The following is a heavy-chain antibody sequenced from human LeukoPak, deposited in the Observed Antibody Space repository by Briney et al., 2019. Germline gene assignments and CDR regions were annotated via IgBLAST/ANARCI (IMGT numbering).Heavy chain of an antibody. V-gene: IGHV6-1*01. CDR1: GDSVSSDSSA. Sequence: SQTLSLTCAISGDSVSSDSSAWNWFRQSPSRGLEWLGRTYYSSKWYNDYAVSVKSRITINPDTSKNQFSLQLNSVIPEDTAVYYCARRRYYRYSGYFDYWGQGTPVTAPS. J-gene: IGHJ4*02. CDR2: TYYSSKWYN. D-gene: IGHD3-22*01. CDR3: ARRRYYRYSGYFDY.